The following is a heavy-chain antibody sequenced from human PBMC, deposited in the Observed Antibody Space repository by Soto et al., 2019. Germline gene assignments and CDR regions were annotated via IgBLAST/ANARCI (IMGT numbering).Heavy chain of an antibody. J-gene: IGHJ4*02. V-gene: IGHV3-48*03. Sequence: QSGGSLRLSFSVSGCTFSIYEMNWDCQAPGNGLESVSYISSSGCTIYYADSVKVRFTISRDNAKNSLSLQMNSLRAEDTAVYYCAREYHSSGWYPFDNWDQETLVAVSS. CDR3: AREYHSSGWYPFDN. CDR1: GCTFSIYE. D-gene: IGHD6-19*01. CDR2: ISSSGCTI.